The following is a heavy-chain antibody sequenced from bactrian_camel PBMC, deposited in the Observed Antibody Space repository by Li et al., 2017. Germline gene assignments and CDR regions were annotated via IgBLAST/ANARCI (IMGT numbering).Heavy chain of an antibody. V-gene: IGHV3S26*01. J-gene: IGHJ7*01. D-gene: IGHD1*01. CDR2: VKRDGTP. Sequence: HVQLVESGGGSVQAGGSLRLSCTASSRYAYSSYCLGWFRQAPGKEREAVAAVKRDGTPSYADSVKGRFTISRDNAKNTLYHQMNRLRPEDTAMYYCASGPWGYCTRTKWEGGMNNWGKGTQVTVS. CDR1: RYAYSSYC.